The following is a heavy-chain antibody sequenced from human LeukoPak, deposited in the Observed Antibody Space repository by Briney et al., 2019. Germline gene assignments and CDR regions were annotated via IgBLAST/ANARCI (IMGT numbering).Heavy chain of an antibody. Sequence: PSETLSLICTVSGGSISSDYWSWIRQPPGKALDCIGYIYYSGSTNYNPSLKSPVTISVDTSKTQFSLKLSSVTAADTAVYYCARVLLTGYLPLGMDVWGQGTTVTVSS. D-gene: IGHD3-9*01. CDR1: GGSISSDY. V-gene: IGHV4-59*01. CDR2: IYYSGST. CDR3: ARVLLTGYLPLGMDV. J-gene: IGHJ6*02.